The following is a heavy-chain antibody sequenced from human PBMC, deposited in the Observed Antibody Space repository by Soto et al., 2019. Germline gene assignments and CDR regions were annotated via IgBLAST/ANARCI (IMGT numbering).Heavy chain of an antibody. CDR1: GGSISSYY. V-gene: IGHV4-4*07. CDR2: IYTSGST. CDR3: ARYLYSSRVSYGMDV. D-gene: IGHD6-13*01. J-gene: IGHJ6*02. Sequence: SETLSLTCTVSGGSISSYYWSWIRQPAGKGLEWIGRIYTSGSTNYNPSLKSRVTMSVDTSKNQFSLKLSSVTAADTAVYYCARYLYSSRVSYGMDVWGQGTTVTVSS.